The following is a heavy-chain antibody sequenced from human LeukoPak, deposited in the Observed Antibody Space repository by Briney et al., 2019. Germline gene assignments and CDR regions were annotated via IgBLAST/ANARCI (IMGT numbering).Heavy chain of an antibody. CDR2: IIPIFGTA. Sequence: SVKVSCKASGGTFSSYAISWVRQAPGQGLEWMGRIIPIFGTANYAQKFQGRVTITTDESTSTAYMELSSLRSDDTAVYYCARAGGSSSWYGRVVYYMDVWGKGTTVTVSS. J-gene: IGHJ6*03. CDR3: ARAGGSSSWYGRVVYYMDV. CDR1: GGTFSSYA. V-gene: IGHV1-69*05. D-gene: IGHD6-13*01.